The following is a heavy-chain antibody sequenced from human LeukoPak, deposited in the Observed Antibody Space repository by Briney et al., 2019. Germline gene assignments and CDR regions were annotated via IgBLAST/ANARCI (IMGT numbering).Heavy chain of an antibody. CDR1: GGSISSYY. V-gene: IGHV4-59*01. Sequence: PSETLSLTCTVSGGSISSYYWSWIRQPPGKGLEWIGSIYFSGSTNYNPSLKSRVTISVDTSKKQFSLKLISLTAADTAKYYCARDYCSSTSCHAAKNWFDPWGQGTLVTVPS. D-gene: IGHD2-2*01. CDR3: ARDYCSSTSCHAAKNWFDP. J-gene: IGHJ5*02. CDR2: IYFSGST.